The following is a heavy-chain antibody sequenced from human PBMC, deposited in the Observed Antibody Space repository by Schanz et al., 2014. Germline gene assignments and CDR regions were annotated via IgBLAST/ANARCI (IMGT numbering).Heavy chain of an antibody. CDR2: IFFRGST. V-gene: IGHV4-30-4*07. CDR1: GGSISSGGYS. J-gene: IGHJ6*02. CDR3: YGMDV. Sequence: QVQLQESGPGLVKPSQTLSLTCAVSGGSISSGGYSWSWIRQPPGKGLEWIGYIFFRGSTYYNPSLKSRVTISIDTSKNQFSLRLPSVTAADTAVYYCYGMDVWGQGTRVTVSS.